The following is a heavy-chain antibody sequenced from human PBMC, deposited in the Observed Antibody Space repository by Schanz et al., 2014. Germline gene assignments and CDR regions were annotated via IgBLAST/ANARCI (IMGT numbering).Heavy chain of an antibody. D-gene: IGHD6-13*01. J-gene: IGHJ4*02. Sequence: EVQLVESGGGLAQPGGSLRLSCAASGFTFSGYSMNWVRQAPGKGLEWVSDISDSGASTHYADSVKGRFTISRDNTNNSLLLQMNSLSAEDTAVYYCAKMAAAATYLDSWGLGTLVTVSS. V-gene: IGHV3-48*04. CDR3: AKMAAAATYLDS. CDR2: ISDSGAST. CDR1: GFTFSGYS.